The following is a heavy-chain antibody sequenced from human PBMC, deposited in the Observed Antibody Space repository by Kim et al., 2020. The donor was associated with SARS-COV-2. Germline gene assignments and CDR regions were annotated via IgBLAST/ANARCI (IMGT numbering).Heavy chain of an antibody. V-gene: IGHV3-21*01. D-gene: IGHD6-6*01. J-gene: IGHJ4*02. CDR2: ISSSSSYI. CDR1: GFTFSSYS. Sequence: GGSLRLSCAASGFTFSSYSMNWVRQAPGKGLEWVSSISSSSSYIYYADSVKGRFTISRDNAKNSLYLQMNSLRAEDTAVYYCARALGPSSSTMGYVDYWGQGTLVTVSS. CDR3: ARALGPSSSTMGYVDY.